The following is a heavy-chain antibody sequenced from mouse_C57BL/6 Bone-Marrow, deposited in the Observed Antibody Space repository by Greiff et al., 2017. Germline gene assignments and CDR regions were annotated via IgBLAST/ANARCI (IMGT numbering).Heavy chain of an antibody. V-gene: IGHV5-15*04. CDR2: ISNLAYSI. CDR3: ARQGDDGYYNYAMDY. D-gene: IGHD2-3*01. J-gene: IGHJ4*01. CDR1: GFTFSDYG. Sequence: EVQVVESGGGLVQPGGSLKLSCAASGFTFSDYGMAWVRQAPRKGPEWVAFISNLAYSIYYADTVTGRFTIARENAKNTLYLEMSSLRSEDTAMYYCARQGDDGYYNYAMDYWGQGTSVTVAS.